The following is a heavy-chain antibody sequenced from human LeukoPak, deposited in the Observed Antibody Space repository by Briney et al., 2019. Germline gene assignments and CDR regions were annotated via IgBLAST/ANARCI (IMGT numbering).Heavy chain of an antibody. J-gene: IGHJ4*02. D-gene: IGHD1-26*01. Sequence: SESLSLTCTVSGGSISSYYWSWIRQPPGKGLEWIGFIYYSGGTTYNPSLKSRVTISVDTSKNQFSLKLSSVTAADTAVYYCAKIGEELGYYFDYWGQGTRVTVSS. V-gene: IGHV4-59*01. CDR1: GGSISSYY. CDR2: IYYSGGT. CDR3: AKIGEELGYYFDY.